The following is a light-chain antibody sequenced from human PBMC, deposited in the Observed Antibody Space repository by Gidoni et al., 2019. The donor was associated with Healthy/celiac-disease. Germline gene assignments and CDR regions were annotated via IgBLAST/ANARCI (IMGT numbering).Light chain of an antibody. CDR2: EVS. J-gene: IGLJ2*01. V-gene: IGLV2-14*01. Sequence: QSALTPPASVSGSPAHSITISCTGTSSDVGGYNYVPGYQQHPGKAPKLMIYEVSNRPPGVSKRFSGAKSGNTASLTSAGLQAEDEADYYCSSYKSSSTVVFGGGTKLTVL. CDR3: SSYKSSSTVV. CDR1: SSDVGGYNY.